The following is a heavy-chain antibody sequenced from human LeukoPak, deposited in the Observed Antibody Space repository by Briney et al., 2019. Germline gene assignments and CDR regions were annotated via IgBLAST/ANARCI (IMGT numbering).Heavy chain of an antibody. CDR1: GFTFSDAW. CDR3: TTEGYCSSTSCYTGLDY. D-gene: IGHD2-2*02. CDR2: IKTKTDGGTA. Sequence: GGSLRLSCAASGFTFSDAWMSWVRQAPGKGLEWVGRIKTKTDGGTADYAAPVKGRFTISRDESKNTLYLQMNSLKTEDTAVYYCTTEGYCSSTSCYTGLDYWGQGALVTVSS. V-gene: IGHV3-15*01. J-gene: IGHJ4*02.